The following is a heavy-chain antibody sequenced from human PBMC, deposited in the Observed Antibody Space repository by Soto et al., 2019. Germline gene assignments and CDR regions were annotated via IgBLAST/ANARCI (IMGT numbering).Heavy chain of an antibody. D-gene: IGHD3-10*01. V-gene: IGHV4-4*02. CDR3: ARLVYDTRLNYMYFDF. CDR2: IFHDGTA. Sequence: SETLSLTCAVSGFTISSGNWWTWLRQSPQRGLEYIGEIFHDGTANYYPSFERRVAISVDTSKNQFSLKLTSVTAADTAIYFCARLVYDTRLNYMYFDFWGQGTLVTVSS. J-gene: IGHJ4*02. CDR1: GFTISSGNW.